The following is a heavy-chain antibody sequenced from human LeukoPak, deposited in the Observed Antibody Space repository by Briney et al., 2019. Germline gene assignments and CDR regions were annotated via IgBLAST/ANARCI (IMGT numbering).Heavy chain of an antibody. Sequence: GGSLRLSCAASGFTFSSSWMHWVCQAPEKGQEWVADIKCDGSEKYYVDSVKGRFTISRDNAKNSLYLQMNSLRAEDTAVYYCARGDSSGYYYGSHWGQGTLVTVSS. CDR3: ARGDSSGYYYGSH. V-gene: IGHV3-7*01. J-gene: IGHJ4*02. D-gene: IGHD3-22*01. CDR2: IKCDGSEK. CDR1: GFTFSSSW.